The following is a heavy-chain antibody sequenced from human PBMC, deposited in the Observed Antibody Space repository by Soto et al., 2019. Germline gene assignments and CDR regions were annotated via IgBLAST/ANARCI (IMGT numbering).Heavy chain of an antibody. D-gene: IGHD1-1*01. J-gene: IGHJ4*02. CDR3: ARQGSPTTDY. V-gene: IGHV4-34*01. CDR2: INYTGGT. Sequence: QVQLRQWGAGLLKPSETLSLTCAVYGGSFSGYYWSWIRQSPGTGLEWIGDINYTGGTNYNPSLKSRVTISVDTSKNQFSLNLTSVTAADTAVYYCARQGSPTTDYWGQGTRVTVSS. CDR1: GGSFSGYY.